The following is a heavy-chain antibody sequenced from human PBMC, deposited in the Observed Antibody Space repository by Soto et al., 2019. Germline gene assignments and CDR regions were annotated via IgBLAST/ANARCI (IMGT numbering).Heavy chain of an antibody. Sequence: GGSLRLSCAASGFTFSSYAMSWVRQAPGKGLEWVSAISGSGGSTYYADSVKGRFTIPRDNSKNTLYLQMNSLRAEDTAVYYCAKTSYYYDSSGYGPFDYWGQGTPVTVSS. D-gene: IGHD3-22*01. J-gene: IGHJ4*02. CDR1: GFTFSSYA. CDR2: ISGSGGST. V-gene: IGHV3-23*01. CDR3: AKTSYYYDSSGYGPFDY.